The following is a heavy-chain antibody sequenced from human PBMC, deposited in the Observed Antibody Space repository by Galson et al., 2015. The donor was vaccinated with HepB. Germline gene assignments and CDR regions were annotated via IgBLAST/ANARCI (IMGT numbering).Heavy chain of an antibody. Sequence: SLRLSCAASGFTFSNYGMYWVRQAPGKGLVWVSRINSDGSSTRYADSVKGRLTISRDDAKDTLFLQMSSLSADDTAVYYCSRAQDYSTFYMDVWGKGTTVSVSS. V-gene: IGHV3-74*01. J-gene: IGHJ6*03. D-gene: IGHD4-11*01. CDR2: INSDGSST. CDR3: SRAQDYSTFYMDV. CDR1: GFTFSNYG.